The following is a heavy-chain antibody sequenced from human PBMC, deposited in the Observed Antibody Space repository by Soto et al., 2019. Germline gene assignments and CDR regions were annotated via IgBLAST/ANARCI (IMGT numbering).Heavy chain of an antibody. CDR2: IYGSGRGI. D-gene: IGHD2-21*01. Sequence: EVQLFESGGGLVQPGGSLRLSCTASGLPHSSFAMMWVRQAPGKGLECVSGIYGSGRGIEYADSVKGRFTISRDNSKNTVYLQMTDLRADDTAVYYCAKDAVYNDGLWLMDHWGQGTQVTVSS. J-gene: IGHJ4*02. CDR1: GLPHSSFA. V-gene: IGHV3-23*05. CDR3: AKDAVYNDGLWLMDH.